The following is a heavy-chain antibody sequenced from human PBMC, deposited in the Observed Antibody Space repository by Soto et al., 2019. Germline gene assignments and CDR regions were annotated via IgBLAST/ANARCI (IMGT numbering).Heavy chain of an antibody. Sequence: QVQLQQWGAGLLKPSETLSLTCAVYGGSFSGYYWSWIRQPPGKGLEWIGEINHSGSTNYNPSLKSRVTISVDTSKIQFSLKLSSVTAADTAVYYCARVKDCSGGSCYSGMYFDYWGQGTLVTVSS. D-gene: IGHD2-15*01. CDR3: ARVKDCSGGSCYSGMYFDY. CDR2: INHSGST. J-gene: IGHJ4*02. V-gene: IGHV4-34*01. CDR1: GGSFSGYY.